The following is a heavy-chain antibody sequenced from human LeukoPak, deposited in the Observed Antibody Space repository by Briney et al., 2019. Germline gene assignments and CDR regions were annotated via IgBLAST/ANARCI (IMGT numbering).Heavy chain of an antibody. CDR2: ISYDGSNK. CDR3: AIGLGTSSAGDY. D-gene: IGHD6-19*01. J-gene: IGHJ4*02. CDR1: GFTFSGYA. Sequence: GGSLRLSCAASGFTFSGYAMHWVRQAPGKGLEWVAVISYDGSNKYYADSVKGRITISRDNSKNTLYLQMNSLRAEDTAVYYCAIGLGTSSAGDYWGQGTLVTVSS. V-gene: IGHV3-30*04.